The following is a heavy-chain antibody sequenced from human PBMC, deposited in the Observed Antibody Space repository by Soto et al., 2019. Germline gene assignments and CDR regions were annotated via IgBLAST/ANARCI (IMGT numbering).Heavy chain of an antibody. V-gene: IGHV3-33*01. CDR1: GFTFSSYG. CDR3: ARRWGYDAFDI. Sequence: QVQLVESGGGVVQPGRSLRLSCAASGFTFSSYGMHWVRQAPGKGLEWVAVKWYDGSNKYYADSVKGRFNISRDNSKNTPYPQRHRLRSDVTAVYYCARRWGYDAFDIWGQGTMVTVSS. CDR2: KWYDGSNK. D-gene: IGHD3-16*01. J-gene: IGHJ3*02.